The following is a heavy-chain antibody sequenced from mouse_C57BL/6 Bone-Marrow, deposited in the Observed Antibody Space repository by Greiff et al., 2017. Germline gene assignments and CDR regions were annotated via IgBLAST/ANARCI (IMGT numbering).Heavy chain of an antibody. CDR3: ASGSSYGY. J-gene: IGHJ2*01. Sequence: VQLQQSGPELVKPGASVKISCKASGYTFTDYYINWVKQRPGQGLEWIGWIFPGSGSTYYNEKFKGKATLTVDKSSSTAYMLLSSLSSATSAVXFVASGSSYGYWGQGTTLTVSS. CDR2: IFPGSGST. V-gene: IGHV1-75*01. D-gene: IGHD1-1*01. CDR1: GYTFTDYY.